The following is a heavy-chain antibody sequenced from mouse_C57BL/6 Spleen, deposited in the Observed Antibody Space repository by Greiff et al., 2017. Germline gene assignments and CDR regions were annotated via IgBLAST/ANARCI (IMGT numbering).Heavy chain of an antibody. Sequence: QVQLQQPGAELVMPGASVKLSCKASGYTFTSYWMHWVKQRPGQGLEWIGEIDPSDSYTNYNQKFKGKATLTVDKSSSTAYMQLSSLTSADSAVYYCAGGGQLRGFAYWGQGTLVTVSA. V-gene: IGHV1-69*01. J-gene: IGHJ3*01. CDR3: AGGGQLRGFAY. CDR2: IDPSDSYT. CDR1: GYTFTSYW. D-gene: IGHD3-2*02.